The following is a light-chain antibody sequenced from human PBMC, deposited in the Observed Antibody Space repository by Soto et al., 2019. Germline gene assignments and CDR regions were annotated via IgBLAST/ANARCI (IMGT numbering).Light chain of an antibody. Sequence: EIVLTQSPGTLSLSPGERATLSCRASQSVSSSYLAWYQQKPGQAPRLLIYGASSRATGIPDRFSGSGSGTDFTLTISRLEPEDFAVYYCRQYVSSRFTFGPGTKVDIK. V-gene: IGKV3-20*01. J-gene: IGKJ3*01. CDR3: RQYVSSRFT. CDR1: QSVSSSY. CDR2: GAS.